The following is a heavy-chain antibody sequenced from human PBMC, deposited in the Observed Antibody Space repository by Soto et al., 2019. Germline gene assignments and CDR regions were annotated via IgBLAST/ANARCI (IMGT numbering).Heavy chain of an antibody. D-gene: IGHD6-13*01. J-gene: IGHJ6*02. CDR2: IYYSGST. CDR1: GGSISSGDYY. Sequence: TLSLTCTVSGGSISSGDYYWRWIRQPPGKGLEWIGYIYYSGSTYYNPSLKSRVTISVDTSKNQFSLKLSSVTAADTAVYYCAREYPIAPSSGGMDVWGQGATVTVSS. V-gene: IGHV4-30-4*01. CDR3: AREYPIAPSSGGMDV.